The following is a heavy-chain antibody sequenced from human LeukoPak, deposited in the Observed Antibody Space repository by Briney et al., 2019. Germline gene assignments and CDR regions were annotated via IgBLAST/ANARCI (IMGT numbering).Heavy chain of an antibody. V-gene: IGHV3-23*01. Sequence: GGSLRLSCAASGFTFSSYAMSWVRQAPGKGLEWVSAISGSGGSTYYADSVEGRFTISRDNSKNTLYLQMNSLRAEDTAVYYCAEDRYYYDSSGYYGWGQGTLVTVSS. CDR2: ISGSGGST. D-gene: IGHD3-22*01. CDR3: AEDRYYYDSSGYYG. J-gene: IGHJ4*02. CDR1: GFTFSSYA.